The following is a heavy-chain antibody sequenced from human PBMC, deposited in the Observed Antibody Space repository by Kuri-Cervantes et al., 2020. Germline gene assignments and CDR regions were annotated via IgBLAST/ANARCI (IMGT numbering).Heavy chain of an antibody. CDR2: IYSGGST. J-gene: IGHJ5*02. V-gene: IGHV3-53*04. CDR3: ARVLFENYYDSSGYRFDP. Sequence: GESLKISCAASGFTFSSYSMHWVRQAPGKGLGWVAVIYSGGSTYYADSVKGRFTISRHNSKNTLYLQMNSLRAEDTAVYYCARVLFENYYDSSGYRFDPWGQGTLVTVSS. CDR1: GFTFSSYS. D-gene: IGHD3-22*01.